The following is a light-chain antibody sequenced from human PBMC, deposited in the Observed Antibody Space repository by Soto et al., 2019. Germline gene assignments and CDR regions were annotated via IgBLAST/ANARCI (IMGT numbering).Light chain of an antibody. CDR2: AAS. J-gene: IGKJ1*01. CDR3: QQSYTIPHT. V-gene: IGKV1-39*01. CDR1: QSISSY. Sequence: IQMTQSPFSLSASVGYIVTITCRASQSISSYLNWYQQKPGIAPKLLIFAASTLQSGVPSRFSGSGSGTDFTLTISSLQPEDFATYLCQQSYTIPHTFGQGTKVDIK.